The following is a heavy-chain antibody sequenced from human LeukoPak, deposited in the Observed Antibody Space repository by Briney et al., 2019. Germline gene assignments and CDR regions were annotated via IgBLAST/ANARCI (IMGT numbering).Heavy chain of an antibody. CDR1: GGSFSGYY. D-gene: IGHD3-10*01. Sequence: SETLSLTCAVYGGSFSGYYWSWIRQPPGKGLEWIGEINHSGSTNYNPSLKSRVTISVDTSKNQFSLKLSSVTAADTAAYYCARVGVRGVIKVFDYWGQGTLVTVSS. J-gene: IGHJ4*02. CDR3: ARVGVRGVIKVFDY. V-gene: IGHV4-34*01. CDR2: INHSGST.